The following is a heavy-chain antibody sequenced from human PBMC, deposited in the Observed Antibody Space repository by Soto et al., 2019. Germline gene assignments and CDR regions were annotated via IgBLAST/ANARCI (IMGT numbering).Heavy chain of an antibody. CDR1: GGTFSSYA. V-gene: IGHV1-69*01. J-gene: IGHJ1*01. CDR2: IIPIFGTA. Sequence: VKVSCKASGGTFSSYAISWVRQAPGQGLEWMGGIIPIFGTANYAQKFQGRVTITADESTSTAYMELSSLRSEDTAVYYCARSDRLIMMHIVVTGYFQHCGQGTLVTVTS. D-gene: IGHD2-21*01. CDR3: ARSDRLIMMHIVVTGYFQH.